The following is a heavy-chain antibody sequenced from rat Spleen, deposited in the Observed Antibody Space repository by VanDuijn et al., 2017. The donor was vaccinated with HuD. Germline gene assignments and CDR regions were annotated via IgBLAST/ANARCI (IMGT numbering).Heavy chain of an antibody. J-gene: IGHJ4*01. D-gene: IGHD1-4*01. CDR2: MWSDADT. CDR1: GFSLTSYH. V-gene: IGHV2-32*01. CDR3: ARDPGNNPYFMDA. Sequence: QVQLKESEPDLVQPSQTLSLTCTVSGFSLTSYHVHWVRQPPGKGLEWMGVMWSDADTSYNSVLKSRLSIRRDTSKSQVFLKMNSLQTEDTATYYCARDPGNNPYFMDAWGQGVSVAVSS.